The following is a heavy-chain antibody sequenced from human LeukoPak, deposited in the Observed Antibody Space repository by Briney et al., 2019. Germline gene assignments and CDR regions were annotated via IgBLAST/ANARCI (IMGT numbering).Heavy chain of an antibody. CDR2: VSGSGGST. Sequence: GGSLRLSCAASGFTFSSYAMSWVRQAPGKGLEWVSVVSGSGGSTHYADSVKGRFTLSRDNSKNTLYLQMNSLRAEDTAVYYCAKDPLWFGESHGFDIWGQGTMVTVSS. V-gene: IGHV3-23*01. J-gene: IGHJ3*02. CDR1: GFTFSSYA. D-gene: IGHD3-10*01. CDR3: AKDPLWFGESHGFDI.